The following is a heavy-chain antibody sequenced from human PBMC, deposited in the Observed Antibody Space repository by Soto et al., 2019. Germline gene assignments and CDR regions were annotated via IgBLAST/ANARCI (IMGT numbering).Heavy chain of an antibody. CDR3: AKDPSIAEAGTGPNCFDP. D-gene: IGHD6-13*01. CDR1: GFTFSSYA. J-gene: IGHJ5*02. Sequence: PGGSLRLSCAASGFTFSSYAMSWVRQAPGKGLEWVSAISGSGGSTYYADSVKGRFTISRDNSKNTLYLQMNSLRAEDTAVYYCAKDPSIAEAGTGPNCFDPWGQGTLVTVSS. V-gene: IGHV3-23*01. CDR2: ISGSGGST.